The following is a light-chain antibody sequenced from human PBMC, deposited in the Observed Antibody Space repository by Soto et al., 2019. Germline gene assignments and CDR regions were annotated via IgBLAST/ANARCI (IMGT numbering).Light chain of an antibody. CDR1: KNDIGVYDF. Sequence: QSALTQPPSASGSPGQSVTISCTGTKNDIGVYDFVSWYQHHPGKAPRLIIYEVVQRPSGGPDRFSGSKSGNTASLTVSGLQAADEADYFCKSYAGSNTYVFGSGTKV. V-gene: IGLV2-8*01. J-gene: IGLJ1*01. CDR2: EVV. CDR3: KSYAGSNTYV.